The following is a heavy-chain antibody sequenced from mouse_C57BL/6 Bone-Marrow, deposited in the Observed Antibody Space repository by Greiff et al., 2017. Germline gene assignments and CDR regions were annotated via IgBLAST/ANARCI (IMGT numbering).Heavy chain of an antibody. CDR1: GYAFSSSW. CDR2: IYPGDGDT. Sequence: ESGPELVKPGASVKISCKASGYAFSSSWMNWVKQRPGKGLEWIGRIYPGDGDTNYNGKFKGKATLTADKSSSTAYMQLSSLTSEDSAVYFCYYGNYYFDYWGQGTTLTVSS. D-gene: IGHD2-1*01. CDR3: YYGNYYFDY. J-gene: IGHJ2*01. V-gene: IGHV1-82*01.